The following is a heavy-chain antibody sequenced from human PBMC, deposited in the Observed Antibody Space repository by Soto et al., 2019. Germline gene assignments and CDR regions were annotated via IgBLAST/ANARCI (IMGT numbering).Heavy chain of an antibody. CDR3: ASQKRMGYFDY. V-gene: IGHV4-59*08. CDR1: GGSISSYY. J-gene: IGHJ4*02. Sequence: QVQLQESGPGLVKPSETLSLTCTVSGGSISSYYWSWIRQPPGKGLEWIGYIYYSGSTNYNPSLRRRATIAVDTSKHQFSLKLSSVTAADTAVYYCASQKRMGYFDYWGQGTLVTVSS. CDR2: IYYSGST. D-gene: IGHD3-16*01.